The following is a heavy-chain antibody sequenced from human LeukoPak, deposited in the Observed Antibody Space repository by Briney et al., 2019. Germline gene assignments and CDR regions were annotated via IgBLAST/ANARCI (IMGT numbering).Heavy chain of an antibody. Sequence: ASVKVSCKASDYTFTSYGISWVRQAPGQGLEWMGWISAYNGNTNYAQKLQGRVTMTTDTSTSTAYMDLRSLRSDDTAVYYCARGLPGSSASYFDSWGQGTLVTVSS. CDR2: ISAYNGNT. D-gene: IGHD2-2*01. J-gene: IGHJ4*02. CDR3: ARGLPGSSASYFDS. V-gene: IGHV1-18*01. CDR1: DYTFTSYG.